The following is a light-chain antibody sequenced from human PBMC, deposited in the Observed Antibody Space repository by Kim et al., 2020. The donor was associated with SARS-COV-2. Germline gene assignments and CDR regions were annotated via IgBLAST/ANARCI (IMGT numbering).Light chain of an antibody. Sequence: SPGERAPLSCRASQSVSSSDLAWYQQTPGQAPRLLIYGASTRATGIPDRFSGRGSGTDFTLTISRLEPEDFAVYYCQHYGSSLWTFGQGTKVDIK. CDR3: QHYGSSLWT. CDR1: QSVSSSD. V-gene: IGKV3-20*01. CDR2: GAS. J-gene: IGKJ1*01.